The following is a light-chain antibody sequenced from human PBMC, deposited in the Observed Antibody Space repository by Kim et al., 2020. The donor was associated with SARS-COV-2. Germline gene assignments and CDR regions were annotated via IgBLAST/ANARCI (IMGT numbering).Light chain of an antibody. CDR3: QQRTHWAIT. V-gene: IGKV3-11*01. CDR2: DAS. Sequence: EIVLSQAPATLSLSPGERATLSGRASQSVSSYLAWYQQKPGQAPRLLNYDASSRATGIPARFSGSGSRTDFTLTISSLEPEGFAVYYCQQRTHWAITFGHGTRLEIK. CDR1: QSVSSY. J-gene: IGKJ5*01.